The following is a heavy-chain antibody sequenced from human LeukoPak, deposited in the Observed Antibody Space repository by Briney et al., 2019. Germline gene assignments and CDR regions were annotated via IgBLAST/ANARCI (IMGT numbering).Heavy chain of an antibody. V-gene: IGHV6-1*01. CDR1: GDSVSNNIAT. Sequence: KVSQTLSLTCAISGDSVSNNIATWHWVRQSPSRGLGWLGRTYYRSRWGNDYAMSVKGRITINPDTSRNQCSLQLNSVTPEDTAVYYCVRDSDDYYWALDFWGQGTPVTVSS. CDR3: VRDSDDYYWALDF. CDR2: TYYRSRWGN. D-gene: IGHD3-10*01. J-gene: IGHJ4*02.